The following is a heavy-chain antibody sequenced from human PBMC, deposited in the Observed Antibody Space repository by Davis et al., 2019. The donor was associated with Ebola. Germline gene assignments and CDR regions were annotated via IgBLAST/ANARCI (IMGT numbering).Heavy chain of an antibody. CDR1: GFIFDDFA. V-gene: IGHV3-9*01. CDR3: AKEAYSSSWGGANYGMDV. Sequence: SLKISCEASGFIFDDFAMHWVRQAPGKGLEWVSAISWNSGSVGYADSVKGRFTISRDNAKNCLYLEMKSLRAEDKALYYCAKEAYSSSWGGANYGMDVWGKGTTVTVSS. CDR2: ISWNSGSV. D-gene: IGHD6-13*01. J-gene: IGHJ6*04.